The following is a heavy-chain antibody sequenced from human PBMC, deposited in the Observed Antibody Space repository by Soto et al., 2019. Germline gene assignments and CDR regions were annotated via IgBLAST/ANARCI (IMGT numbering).Heavy chain of an antibody. Sequence: GASVKVSCKASGGTFSSYAISWVRQAPGQGLEWMGWISAYIGKTNYAQKLQGRVTMTADTSTSTAYMELRSLRSDDTAVYYCARGGITIFGVVTYFDYWGQGTLVTVSS. D-gene: IGHD3-3*01. V-gene: IGHV1-18*01. CDR3: ARGGITIFGVVTYFDY. CDR2: ISAYIGKT. CDR1: GGTFSSYA. J-gene: IGHJ4*02.